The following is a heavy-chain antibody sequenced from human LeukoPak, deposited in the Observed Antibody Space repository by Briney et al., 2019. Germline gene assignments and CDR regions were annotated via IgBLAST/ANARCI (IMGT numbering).Heavy chain of an antibody. CDR2: IYHSGST. Sequence: PSGTLSLTCAVSGGSISSSNWWSWVRQPPGKGLEWIGEIYHSGSTNYNPSLKSRVTISVGKSKNQFSLKLSSVTAADTAVYYCATLVGATAADYWGQGTLVTVSS. J-gene: IGHJ4*02. D-gene: IGHD1-26*01. V-gene: IGHV4-4*02. CDR3: ATLVGATAADY. CDR1: GGSISSSNW.